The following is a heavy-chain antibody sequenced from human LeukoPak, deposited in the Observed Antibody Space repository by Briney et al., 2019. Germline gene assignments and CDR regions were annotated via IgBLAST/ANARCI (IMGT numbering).Heavy chain of an antibody. J-gene: IGHJ3*02. Sequence: GGSLRLSCAASGFTVSSNYMSWVRQAPGKGLEWVSVIYSGGSTYYADSVKGRFTISRHNSKNTLYLQMNSLRAEDTAVYYCARDSPLARDAFDIWGQGTMVTVSS. CDR2: IYSGGST. D-gene: IGHD3-16*01. CDR3: ARDSPLARDAFDI. CDR1: GFTVSSNY. V-gene: IGHV3-53*01.